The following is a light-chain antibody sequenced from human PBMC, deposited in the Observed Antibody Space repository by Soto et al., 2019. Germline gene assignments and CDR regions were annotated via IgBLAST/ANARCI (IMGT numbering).Light chain of an antibody. CDR3: QQRTNWPPTWT. CDR1: QSVYTY. Sequence: EIVLTQSPATLSLSPGERATLSCRACQSVYTYLAWYQQKPGQAPRLLIYDASKRATGIPARFSGSGSGTDFTLTISSLEPEDFAVYYCQQRTNWPPTWTFGQGTKVEIK. J-gene: IGKJ1*01. CDR2: DAS. V-gene: IGKV3-11*01.